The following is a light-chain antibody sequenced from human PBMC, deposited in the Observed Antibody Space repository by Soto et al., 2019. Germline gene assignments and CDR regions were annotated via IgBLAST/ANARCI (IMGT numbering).Light chain of an antibody. CDR1: SSDFGGSEF. CDR3: CSYTYTYAV. J-gene: IGLJ3*02. CDR2: DAT. V-gene: IGLV2-11*01. Sequence: QSALTQPRSVSASPGQSVAISCTKTSSDFGGSEFVSWYQQQPGKAPKLIIYDATQRPSGVPDRFSGSKSGDTASLTISGLQAEVEADYYCCSYTYTYAVFGGGTKLAVL.